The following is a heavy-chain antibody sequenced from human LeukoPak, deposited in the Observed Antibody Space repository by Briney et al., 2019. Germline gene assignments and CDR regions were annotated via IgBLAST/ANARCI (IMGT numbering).Heavy chain of an antibody. J-gene: IGHJ6*03. CDR1: GFTFSSYA. CDR3: ARDLNYYMDV. CDR2: ISGSGGST. Sequence: GGSLRLSCAASGFTFSSYAMSWVRQVSGKGLEWVSVISGSGGSTYYADSVKGRFTISRDNAKNTLYLQMNSLRAEDTAVYYCARDLNYYMDVWGKGTTVTISS. V-gene: IGHV3-23*01.